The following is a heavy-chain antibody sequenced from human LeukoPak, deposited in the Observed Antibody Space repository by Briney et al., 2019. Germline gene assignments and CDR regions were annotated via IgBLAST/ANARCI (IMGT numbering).Heavy chain of an antibody. D-gene: IGHD1-14*01. CDR1: GFTVSSNY. Sequence: GGSLRLSCAASGFTVSSNYMSWVRQAPGKGLEWVSVIYSGGSTYYADSVKGRFTISRDNSKNTLYLQMNSLRAEDTAVYYCARVGPNRDYFVYLGPGNLFTVSS. CDR2: IYSGGST. J-gene: IGHJ4*02. CDR3: ARVGPNRDYFVY. V-gene: IGHV3-53*01.